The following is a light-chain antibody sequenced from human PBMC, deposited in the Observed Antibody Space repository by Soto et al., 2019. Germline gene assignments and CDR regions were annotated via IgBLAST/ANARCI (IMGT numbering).Light chain of an antibody. J-gene: IGLJ3*02. CDR2: DNT. Sequence: QSVLTQPPSMSGAPGQRVTMSCTGSSSNLGAGYDVHWYQRLPGAAPKLLIYDNTHRPSGVPNRFSGSKSGTSASLAITGLQAEDEADYYCQSYDSGLSGHGVFGGGTKLTVL. CDR3: QSYDSGLSGHGV. CDR1: SSNLGAGYD. V-gene: IGLV1-40*01.